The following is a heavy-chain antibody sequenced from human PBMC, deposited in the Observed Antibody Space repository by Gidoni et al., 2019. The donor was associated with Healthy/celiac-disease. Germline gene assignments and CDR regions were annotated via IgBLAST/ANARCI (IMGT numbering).Heavy chain of an antibody. D-gene: IGHD3-3*01. CDR2: IYYSGST. J-gene: IGHJ5*02. CDR1: GGSISRSSYS. Sequence: QLQLQESGPGLVKPSETLSLPCTVSGGSISRSSYSWGWIRQPPGKGLEWIGSIYYSGSTYYNPSLKSRVTISVDTSKNQFSLKLSSVTAADTAVYYCARHHGITIFGVVIKAGDNWFDPWGQGTLVTVSS. CDR3: ARHHGITIFGVVIKAGDNWFDP. V-gene: IGHV4-39*01.